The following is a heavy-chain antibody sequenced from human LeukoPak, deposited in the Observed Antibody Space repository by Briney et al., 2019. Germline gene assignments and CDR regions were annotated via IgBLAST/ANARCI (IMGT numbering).Heavy chain of an antibody. CDR2: IGTADDT. D-gene: IGHD2-15*01. CDR1: GFTFSSYD. V-gene: IGHV3-13*01. CDR3: AKDLHCSGGSCYLSYLDY. J-gene: IGHJ4*02. Sequence: GGSLRLSCAASGFTFSSYDMHWVRQTTGKGLEWVSTIGTADDTYYLGSVKGRFTISRDNSKNTLYLQMNSLRAEDTAVYYCAKDLHCSGGSCYLSYLDYWGQGTLVTVSS.